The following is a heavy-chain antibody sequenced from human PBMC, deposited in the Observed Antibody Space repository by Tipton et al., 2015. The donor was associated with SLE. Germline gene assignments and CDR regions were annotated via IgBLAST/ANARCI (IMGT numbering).Heavy chain of an antibody. CDR2: IYTSGST. CDR3: ATGTLVGSWYYYMDV. J-gene: IGHJ6*03. D-gene: IGHD2-2*03. CDR1: GDSISNYF. Sequence: TLSLTCTVSGDSISNYFWTWIRPAPGKGLEGIGYIYTSGSTNSNPSLNSRVTISIETSNNQFSLTLSSVTAADTAVYYCATGTLVGSWYYYMDVWGKGTKVTVSS. V-gene: IGHV4-4*08.